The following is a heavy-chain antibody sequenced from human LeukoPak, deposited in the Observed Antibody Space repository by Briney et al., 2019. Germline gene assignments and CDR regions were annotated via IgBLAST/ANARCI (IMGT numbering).Heavy chain of an antibody. D-gene: IGHD3-16*02. J-gene: IGHJ5*02. V-gene: IGHV1-46*01. CDR2: INPSGGST. Sequence: ASVKVSCKASGYTFTSYYMHWVRQAPGQGLEWMGIINPSGGSTSYAQKFQGRVTMTRDMSTSTVYMELSRLRSDDTAVYYCARDGYDYVWGSYRYWVINWFDPWGQGTLVTVSS. CDR3: ARDGYDYVWGSYRYWVINWFDP. CDR1: GYTFTSYY.